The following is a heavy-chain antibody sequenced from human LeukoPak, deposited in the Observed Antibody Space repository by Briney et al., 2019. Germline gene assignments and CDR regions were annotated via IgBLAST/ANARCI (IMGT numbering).Heavy chain of an antibody. CDR2: INHSGST. V-gene: IGHV4-34*01. CDR3: ARGGFRTSFDY. Sequence: SETLSLTCAVYGGSFSGYYWSWIRQPPGKGLEWIEEINHSGSTNYNPSLKSRVTISVDTSKNQFSLKLSSVTAADTAVYYCARGGFRTSFDYWGQGTLVTVSS. CDR1: GGSFSGYY. J-gene: IGHJ4*02.